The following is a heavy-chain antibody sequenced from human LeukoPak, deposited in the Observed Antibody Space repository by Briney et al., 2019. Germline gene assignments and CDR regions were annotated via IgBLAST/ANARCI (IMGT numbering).Heavy chain of an antibody. CDR3: ARDGQAGNTGFDY. D-gene: IGHD6-19*01. Sequence: ASVKVSCKASGYTFTGYYMHWVRQAPGQGLEWMGWINPNSGGTNYAQKFQGWVTITRDTSISTAYMELSRLRSDDMAVYYCARDGQAGNTGFDYWGQGTLVTVSS. J-gene: IGHJ4*02. CDR2: INPNSGGT. CDR1: GYTFTGYY. V-gene: IGHV1-2*04.